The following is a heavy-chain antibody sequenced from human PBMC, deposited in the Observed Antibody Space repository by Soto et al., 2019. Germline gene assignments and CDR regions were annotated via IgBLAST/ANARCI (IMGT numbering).Heavy chain of an antibody. CDR1: GFTFSSYA. V-gene: IGHV3-30-3*01. CDR2: ISYDGSNK. J-gene: IGHJ6*02. CDR3: ARDIAVAPTAPNYYYYYGMDV. D-gene: IGHD6-19*01. Sequence: GGSLRLSCAASGFTFSSYAMHWVRQAPGKGLEWVAVISYDGSNKYYADSVKGRFTISRDNSKNTLYLQMNSLRAEDTAVYYCARDIAVAPTAPNYYYYYGMDVWGQGTTVTVSS.